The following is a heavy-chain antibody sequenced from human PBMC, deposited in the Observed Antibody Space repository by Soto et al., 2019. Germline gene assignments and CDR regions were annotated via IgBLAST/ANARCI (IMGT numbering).Heavy chain of an antibody. J-gene: IGHJ4*02. V-gene: IGHV2-70*11. CDR3: AQITPLGSYRLPSYYFDY. CDR1: GFSLSTSGMC. D-gene: IGHD3-16*02. Sequence: GPTLVNPTQTLTLTCTFSGFSLSTSGMCVSWIRQPPGKALEWLARIDWDDDKYYSTSLKTRLTISKDTSKNQVVLTMTNMDPVDTATYYCAQITPLGSYRLPSYYFDYWGQGTLVTVS. CDR2: IDWDDDK.